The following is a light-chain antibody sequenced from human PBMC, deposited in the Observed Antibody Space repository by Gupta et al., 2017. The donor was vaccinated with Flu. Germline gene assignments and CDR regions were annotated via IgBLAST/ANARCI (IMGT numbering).Light chain of an antibody. CDR3: QVWESSSGWV. CDR2: AAS. J-gene: IGLJ3*02. V-gene: IGLV3-21*03. CDR1: NVGSNS. Sequence: GTTARIACGGNNVGSNSVHWYQHKPGVAPLLVVYAASDRPAGIPERFSASNSGNTATLTISRVGAGDEADYYCQVWESSSGWVFGGGTKLTVL.